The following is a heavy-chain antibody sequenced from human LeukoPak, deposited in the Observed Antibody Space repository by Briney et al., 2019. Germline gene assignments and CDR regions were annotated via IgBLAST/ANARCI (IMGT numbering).Heavy chain of an antibody. V-gene: IGHV4-59*01. Sequence: SETLSLTCTVSGGSIGSYYWSWIRQPPGKGLEWIGYIYYSGSTNYNPSLKSRVTISVDTSKNQFSLKLSSVTAADTAVYYCARVTSDSSGYYYLNWYFDLWGRGTLVTVSS. CDR1: GGSIGSYY. CDR2: IYYSGST. D-gene: IGHD3-22*01. J-gene: IGHJ2*01. CDR3: ARVTSDSSGYYYLNWYFDL.